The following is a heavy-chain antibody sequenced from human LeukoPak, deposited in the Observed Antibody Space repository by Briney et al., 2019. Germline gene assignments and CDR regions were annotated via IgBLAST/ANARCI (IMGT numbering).Heavy chain of an antibody. Sequence: GGSLRLSCAASGFTFDDYAMHWVRQAPGKGLEWVSGICWNSGSIGYADSVKGRFTISRDNAKNSLYLQMNSLRAEDTALYYWAKDRAIFGVDLLYYFDYWGQRTLVTVSS. J-gene: IGHJ4*02. CDR3: AKDRAIFGVDLLYYFDY. CDR2: ICWNSGSI. V-gene: IGHV3-9*01. CDR1: GFTFDDYA. D-gene: IGHD3-3*01.